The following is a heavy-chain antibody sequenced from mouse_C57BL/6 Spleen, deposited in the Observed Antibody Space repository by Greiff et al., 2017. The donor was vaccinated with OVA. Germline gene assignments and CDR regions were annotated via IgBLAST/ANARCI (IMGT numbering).Heavy chain of an antibody. V-gene: IGHV1-64*01. CDR2: IHPNSGST. Sequence: VQLQQPGAELVKPGASVKLSCKASGYTFTSYWMHWVKQRPGQGLEWIGLIHPNSGSTNYNEKFKSKATLTVDKSSSTAYMQLSSLTCEDSAVYYGARDDGRGYEAMDYWGQGTSVTVSS. CDR1: GYTFTSYW. J-gene: IGHJ4*01. D-gene: IGHD1-1*01. CDR3: ARDDGRGYEAMDY.